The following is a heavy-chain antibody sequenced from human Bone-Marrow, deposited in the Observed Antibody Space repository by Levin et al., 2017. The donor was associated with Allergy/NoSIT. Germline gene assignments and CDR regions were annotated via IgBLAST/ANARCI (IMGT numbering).Heavy chain of an antibody. CDR2: ISPTSNTI. V-gene: IGHV3-48*03. CDR1: GFRFGDYE. D-gene: IGHD1-26*01. Sequence: GGSLRLSCAASGFRFGDYEMSWIRQAPGKGLEWVSYISPTSNTIYYADSVRGRFTTSRDNAKNSLSLHMDNLRAEDTALYFCARAAMWELLRTNFYDYWGQGTLVTVSS. CDR3: ARAAMWELLRTNFYDY. J-gene: IGHJ4*02.